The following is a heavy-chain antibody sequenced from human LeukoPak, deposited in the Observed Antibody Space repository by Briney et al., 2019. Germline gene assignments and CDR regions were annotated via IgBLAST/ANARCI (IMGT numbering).Heavy chain of an antibody. J-gene: IGHJ6*03. D-gene: IGHD3-16*02. V-gene: IGHV4-59*08. CDR2: IYVTGT. Sequence: KASETLSLTCTVPVGSIGTYYWSWIRQSPGKGLEWIGYIYVTGTRYNPYLQSRVTISVDRSRNQFFLKMSSVTAADTAVYYCARHIGGGIEDMDVWGKGTKVIVSS. CDR1: VGSIGTYY. CDR3: ARHIGGGIEDMDV.